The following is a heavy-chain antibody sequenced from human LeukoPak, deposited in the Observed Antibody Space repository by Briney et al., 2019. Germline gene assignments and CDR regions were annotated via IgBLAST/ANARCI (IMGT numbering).Heavy chain of an antibody. V-gene: IGHV1-2*02. D-gene: IGHD3-22*01. CDR2: INPNSGGT. CDR1: GNTFTGYY. Sequence: ASVKVSCKASGNTFTGYYIHWVRQAPGQGLQWMGWINPNSGGTNYAQKFQGRVTMTTDTSTSTAYMELRSLRSDDTAVYYCARDLDPYYYDSSGYWGDAFDIWGQGTMVTVSS. J-gene: IGHJ3*02. CDR3: ARDLDPYYYDSSGYWGDAFDI.